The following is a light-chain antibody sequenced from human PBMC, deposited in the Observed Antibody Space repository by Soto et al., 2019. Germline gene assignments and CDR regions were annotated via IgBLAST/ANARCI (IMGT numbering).Light chain of an antibody. CDR2: EAS. Sequence: QSALTQPASVSGSPGQSITISCTGTSSDVGSYNLVSWYQQHPGKAPKLMIYEASKRPSGDSNRFSGSKSGNTASLTISWLQAEDEADYYCCSYAGSSIWVFGGGTKVTVL. CDR3: CSYAGSSIWV. CDR1: SSDVGSYNL. J-gene: IGLJ3*02. V-gene: IGLV2-23*01.